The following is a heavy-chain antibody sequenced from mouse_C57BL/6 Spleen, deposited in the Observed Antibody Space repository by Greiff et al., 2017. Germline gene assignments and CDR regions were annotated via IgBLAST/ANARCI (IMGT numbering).Heavy chain of an antibody. CDR2: ISSGGSYT. Sequence: EVKLMESGGDLVKPGGSLKLSCAASGFTFSSYGMSWVRQTPDKRLEWVATISSGGSYTYYPDSVKGRFTISRDNAKNTLYLQMSSLKSEDTAMYYCARRGTGSAGFAYWGQGTLVTVSA. CDR3: ARRGTGSAGFAY. CDR1: GFTFSSYG. J-gene: IGHJ3*01. V-gene: IGHV5-6*02. D-gene: IGHD4-1*01.